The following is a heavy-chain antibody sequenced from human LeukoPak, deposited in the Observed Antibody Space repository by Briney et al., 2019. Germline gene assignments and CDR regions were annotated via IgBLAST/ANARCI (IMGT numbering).Heavy chain of an antibody. CDR1: GFTFDDYA. V-gene: IGHV3-9*01. CDR2: ISWNSGSI. D-gene: IGHD4-23*01. Sequence: GGSLRLSCAASGFTFDDYAMHWVWQAPGKGLEWVSGISWNSGSIGYADSVKGRFTISRDNTKNSLYLQMTSLRAEDTAFYYCAREVATQDYYYYMDVWGKGTTVTVSS. J-gene: IGHJ6*03. CDR3: AREVATQDYYYYMDV.